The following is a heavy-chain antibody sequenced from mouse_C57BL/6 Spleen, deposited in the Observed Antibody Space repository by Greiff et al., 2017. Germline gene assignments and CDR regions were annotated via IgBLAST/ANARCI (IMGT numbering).Heavy chain of an antibody. CDR1: GFTFSDYG. Sequence: EVMLVESGGGLVKPGGSLKLSCAASGFTFSDYGMHWVRQAPEKGLEWVAYISSGSSTIYYADTVKGRFTISSDNAKNTLFLQMTSLRSEDTAMYYCARQGDGYIYAMDYWGQGTSVTVSS. CDR3: ARQGDGYIYAMDY. CDR2: ISSGSSTI. D-gene: IGHD2-3*01. J-gene: IGHJ4*01. V-gene: IGHV5-17*01.